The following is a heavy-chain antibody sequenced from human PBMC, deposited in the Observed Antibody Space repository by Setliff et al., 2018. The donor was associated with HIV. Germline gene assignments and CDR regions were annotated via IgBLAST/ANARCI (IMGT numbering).Heavy chain of an antibody. CDR1: GDSMNTNDW. V-gene: IGHV4-28*01. CDR2: ISNSGKT. Sequence: SETLSLTCAVSGDSMNTNDWWGWIRQPPGKGLAWIGYISNSGKTYYNPSPNRRVTMSIDTSKNQLSLNLDSVTAVDTAVYYCARTVPYSSNQDAFDIWGQGTMVTVSS. D-gene: IGHD4-4*01. J-gene: IGHJ3*02. CDR3: ARTVPYSSNQDAFDI.